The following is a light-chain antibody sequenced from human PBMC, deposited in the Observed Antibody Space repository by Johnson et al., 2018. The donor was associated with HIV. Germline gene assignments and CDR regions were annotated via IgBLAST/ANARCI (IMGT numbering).Light chain of an antibody. CDR3: GPWASSLSVYV. CDR2: DNN. Sequence: QSVLTQPPSVSAAPGQKVTISWSGSSCDIGNNYVSWHQQFPGTAPKFLINDNNKRPSGIPDRISGSQSGTSATLGITGLQTRDEADYYCGPWASSLSVYVFGTGTTVTFL. J-gene: IGLJ1*01. V-gene: IGLV1-51*01. CDR1: SCDIGNNY.